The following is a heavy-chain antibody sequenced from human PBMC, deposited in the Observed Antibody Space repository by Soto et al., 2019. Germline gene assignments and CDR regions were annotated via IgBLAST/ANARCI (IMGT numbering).Heavy chain of an antibody. CDR1: GGSISSSNW. V-gene: IGHV4-4*02. D-gene: IGHD2-2*01. Sequence: QVQLQESGPGLVKPSGTLSLTCAVSGGSISSSNWWSWVRQPPGKGLEWIGEIYHSGSTNYNPSPKVRVTISVDKSKNQSSLQPSSVTAADTALYYCARDPPLPAAMVDWGQGTLVTVSS. CDR3: ARDPPLPAAMVD. CDR2: IYHSGST. J-gene: IGHJ4*02.